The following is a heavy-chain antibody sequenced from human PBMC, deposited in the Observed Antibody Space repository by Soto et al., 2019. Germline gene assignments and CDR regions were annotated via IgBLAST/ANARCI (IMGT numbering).Heavy chain of an antibody. V-gene: IGHV1-18*01. CDR2: ISAYNGNT. CDR3: ARDSGLRGYSYGFDY. D-gene: IGHD5-18*01. Sequence: ASVKVSCKASGYTFTSYGISWVRQAPGQGLEWMGWISAYNGNTNYAQKLQGRVAMTTDTSTSTAYMELRSLRSDDTAVYYCARDSGLRGYSYGFDYWGQGTLVTVSS. CDR1: GYTFTSYG. J-gene: IGHJ4*02.